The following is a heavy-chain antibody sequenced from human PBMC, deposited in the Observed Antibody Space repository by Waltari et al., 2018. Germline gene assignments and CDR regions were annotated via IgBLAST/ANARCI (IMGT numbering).Heavy chain of an antibody. CDR1: GVSITSTSHY. J-gene: IGHJ3*01. Sequence: QLQLQESGPGLVQPSETLSLTCSVSGVSITSTSHYWGWIRQPPGQGLEWIGTMSYSGATYSSPSLKSRVTISRDTSKNQLSLKLGSVTAADTAVYYCATYIGASVVTAAFDVWGQGTMVTVSS. CDR2: MSYSGAT. D-gene: IGHD5-12*01. V-gene: IGHV4-39*01. CDR3: ATYIGASVVTAAFDV.